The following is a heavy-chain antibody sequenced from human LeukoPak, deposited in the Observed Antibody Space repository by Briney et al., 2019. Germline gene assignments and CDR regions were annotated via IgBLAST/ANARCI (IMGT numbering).Heavy chain of an antibody. J-gene: IGHJ1*01. D-gene: IGHD6-13*01. Sequence: PGGSLRLSCAASGFTFSSYAMSWVRQALGKGLEWVSAISGSGGSTYYADSVEGRFTISRDNSENTVYLHMNSLRAEDTAVYYCAKDYSSSWYRYFQHWGQGTLVTVSS. CDR1: GFTFSSYA. V-gene: IGHV3-23*01. CDR3: AKDYSSSWYRYFQH. CDR2: ISGSGGST.